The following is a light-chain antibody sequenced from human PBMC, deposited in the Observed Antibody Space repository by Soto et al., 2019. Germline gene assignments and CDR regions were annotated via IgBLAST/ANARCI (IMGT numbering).Light chain of an antibody. CDR1: QSVSSY. J-gene: IGKJ1*01. Sequence: EIVLTQSPATLSLSPGERATLSCRASQSVSSYLAWYQQKPGQAPRLLIYDASNMATGIPARFSGSGSGTDFTLTISSLQPEDFATYFCQQSYDRPPTFGQGTKVDIK. CDR2: DAS. CDR3: QQSYDRPPT. V-gene: IGKV3-11*01.